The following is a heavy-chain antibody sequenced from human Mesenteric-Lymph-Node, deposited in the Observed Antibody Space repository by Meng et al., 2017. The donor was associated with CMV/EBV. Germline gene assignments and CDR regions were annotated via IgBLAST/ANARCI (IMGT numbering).Heavy chain of an antibody. V-gene: IGHV4-59*01. CDR3: ARVGSTVSSRRRYGLDV. CDR1: GGSIGGYY. D-gene: IGHD3-9*01. J-gene: IGHJ6*02. Sequence: GSLRLSCTVFGGSIGGYYWTWIRQPPGKGLEWIGHIYYTGSTSDHNPSLQSRVTISVDTSKNQFSLKLSSVTAADTATYYCARVGSTVSSRRRYGLDVWGQGTTVTVSS. CDR2: IYYTGST.